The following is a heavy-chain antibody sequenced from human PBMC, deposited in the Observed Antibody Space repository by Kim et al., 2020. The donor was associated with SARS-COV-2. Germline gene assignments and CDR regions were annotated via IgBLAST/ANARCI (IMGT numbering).Heavy chain of an antibody. CDR3: ARHDWVDP. CDR2: IHTGGAT. V-gene: IGHV3-66*04. Sequence: GGSLRLSCAVSGFSVSGDYMNWVRQAPGKGLECVSVIHTGGATFYADSVKRRFTIYRDSCKNTLYLQMNSLRVEDTAVYYCARHDWVDPWGQGTRLTVSS. J-gene: IGHJ5*02. CDR1: GFSVSGDY.